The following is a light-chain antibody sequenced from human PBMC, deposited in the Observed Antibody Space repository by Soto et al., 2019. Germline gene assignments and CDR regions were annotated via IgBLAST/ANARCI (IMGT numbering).Light chain of an antibody. Sequence: QSALTQPRSVSGSPGQSVTISCTGTSSDVGDYNYVSWYQQHPGKAPKLLIYAVNMRPSGVPDRFAGSKSGNTASLTISGLQAEDEADYSCCSYAGSYTRVFGGGTKRTVL. CDR1: SSDVGDYNY. CDR2: AVN. J-gene: IGLJ3*02. CDR3: CSYAGSYTRV. V-gene: IGLV2-11*01.